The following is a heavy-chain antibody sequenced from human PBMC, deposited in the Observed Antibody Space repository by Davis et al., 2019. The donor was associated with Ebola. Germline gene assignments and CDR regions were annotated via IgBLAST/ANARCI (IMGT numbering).Heavy chain of an antibody. Sequence: PSETLSLTCTVSGGSISSHYWSWIRQPPGKGLEWIGYIYYSGSTNYNPSLKSRVTISVDTSKNQFSLKLSSVTAADTAVYYCARSSSSSSGLDFDYWGQGTLVTVSS. CDR3: ARSSSSSSGLDFDY. D-gene: IGHD6-6*01. J-gene: IGHJ4*02. V-gene: IGHV4-59*11. CDR2: IYYSGST. CDR1: GGSISSHY.